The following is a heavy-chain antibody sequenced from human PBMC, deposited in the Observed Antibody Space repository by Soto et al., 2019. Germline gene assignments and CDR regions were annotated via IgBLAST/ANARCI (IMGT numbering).Heavy chain of an antibody. CDR2: MNAKSGDT. Sequence: XAVKVAITASGYCLIDVDSDWLRQASGQGPEWMGWMNAKSGDTFFPQRFQGKFNMTWDTSLSTAYMEVGSLTSDATAIYYCARGNPFNYAGFDVSGQGTTVTVSS. CDR3: ARGNPFNYAGFDV. CDR1: GYCLIDVD. D-gene: IGHD4-4*01. J-gene: IGHJ6*02. V-gene: IGHV1-8*01.